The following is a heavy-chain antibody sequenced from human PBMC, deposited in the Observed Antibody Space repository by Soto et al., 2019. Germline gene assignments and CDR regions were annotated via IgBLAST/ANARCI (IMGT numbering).Heavy chain of an antibody. D-gene: IGHD6-25*01. CDR1: GFTFSGHY. Sequence: ASVKVSCKASGFTFSGHYIHWVRQAPGQGLEWMGWINPNSGGTSYAQKFQGRVTMTRDTSITTAYMELSRLRSDDTAVYYCAKRLSGFRSSHWYFDDWGQGTLVTVSS. J-gene: IGHJ4*02. CDR3: AKRLSGFRSSHWYFDD. CDR2: INPNSGGT. V-gene: IGHV1-2*02.